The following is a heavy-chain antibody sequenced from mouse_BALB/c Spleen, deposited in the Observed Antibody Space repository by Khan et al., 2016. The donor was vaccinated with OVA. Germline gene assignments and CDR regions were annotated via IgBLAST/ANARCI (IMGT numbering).Heavy chain of an antibody. CDR3: ASPSYSTVVLDN. Sequence: QIQLVQSGPEVKKPGETVKISCKASGHTFTNFGMNWVKQAPGKGLKWMGWINTYTGEPTYADDFNGRFAFSLETSASTACLQINNLKNEDTATYTYASPSYSTVVLDNWGQGTTVTVSS. CDR2: INTYTGEP. D-gene: IGHD1-1*01. J-gene: IGHJ4*01. CDR1: GHTFTNFG. V-gene: IGHV9-3-1*01.